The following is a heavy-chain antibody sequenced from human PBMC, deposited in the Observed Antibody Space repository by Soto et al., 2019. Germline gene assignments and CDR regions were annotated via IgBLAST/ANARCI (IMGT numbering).Heavy chain of an antibody. J-gene: IGHJ3*01. Sequence: QVQLVQSGAEVRKPGSSVKVSCKAPGGTFSTYIISWVRQAPGQVLEWMGRLIPIPDITNYAQKFQGRVTVTADRSTSTAYMELTSLKSEDTAVYYCARDRITTRGDAFDLWGQGTMVTVSS. D-gene: IGHD3-3*01. CDR1: GGTFSTYI. CDR2: LIPIPDIT. V-gene: IGHV1-69*08. CDR3: ARDRITTRGDAFDL.